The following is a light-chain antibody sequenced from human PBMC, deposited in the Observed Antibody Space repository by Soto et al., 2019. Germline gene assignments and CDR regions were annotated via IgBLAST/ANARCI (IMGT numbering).Light chain of an antibody. J-gene: IGKJ1*01. CDR1: QSVNTY. CDR2: GVS. CDR3: QQSYSTPWT. V-gene: IGKV1-39*01. Sequence: DNPMTQSPSSPSASVRDRVTITFRASQSVNTYLHWYQQKPGKAPNLLIYGVSTLHSGVPSRFIGAGSGTDFTLTISGPQPEDFATYYCQQSYSTPWTFGPGTKVDIK.